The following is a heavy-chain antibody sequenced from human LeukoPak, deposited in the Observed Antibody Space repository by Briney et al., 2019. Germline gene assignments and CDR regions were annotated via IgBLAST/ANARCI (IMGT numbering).Heavy chain of an antibody. D-gene: IGHD3/OR15-3a*01. CDR3: ARDRTIWAGFSLDF. CDR1: GFTFSNYG. V-gene: IGHV3-33*01. CDR2: IWYDGTNK. Sequence: GGSPRLSCAASGFTFSNYGMHWVRQAPGKGLEWVAVIWYDGTNKYYADSVKGRFTISRDNSKNMVYLQMDSLRAEDTAVYYCARDRTIWAGFSLDFWGQGNLVTVSS. J-gene: IGHJ4*02.